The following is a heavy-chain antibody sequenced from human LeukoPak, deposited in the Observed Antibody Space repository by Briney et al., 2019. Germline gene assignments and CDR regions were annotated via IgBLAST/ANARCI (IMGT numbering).Heavy chain of an antibody. CDR1: GFTFSNAW. Sequence: GGSLRLSCAASGFTFSNAWMSWVRQAPGKGLEWVGRIKSKTDGGTTDYAAPVKGRFTISRDDSKNTLYLQMNSLKTEDTAVYYCTTERVAPESGYSYGYEEYYYYYMDVWGKGTTVTVSS. D-gene: IGHD5-18*01. V-gene: IGHV3-15*01. CDR3: TTERVAPESGYSYGYEEYYYYYMDV. CDR2: IKSKTDGGTT. J-gene: IGHJ6*03.